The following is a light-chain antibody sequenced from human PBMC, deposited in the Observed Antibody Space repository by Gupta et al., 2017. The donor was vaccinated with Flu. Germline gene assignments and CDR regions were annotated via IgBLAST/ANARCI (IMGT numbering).Light chain of an antibody. Sequence: DIVMTQSPDSLAVSLCERATIHCKSSHSVLSSSAKRNSLAWYQHKPGQPPKLLIYWATNRESGVPDRFSGGGSGTDFTLTISSLQAEDVAVYYCHQYDSIPYTFGQGTRLEIK. V-gene: IGKV4-1*01. CDR3: HQYDSIPYT. CDR1: HSVLSSSAKRNS. J-gene: IGKJ2*01. CDR2: WAT.